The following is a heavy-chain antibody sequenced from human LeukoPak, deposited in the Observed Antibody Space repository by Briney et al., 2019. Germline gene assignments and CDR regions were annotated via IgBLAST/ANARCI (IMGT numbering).Heavy chain of an antibody. D-gene: IGHD6-6*01. CDR1: GYTFSSYT. J-gene: IGHJ4*02. Sequence: ASVKVSCKASGYTFSSYTLSWLRQAPGQGLEWMGWINTYTGTPTYAQGFTGRFVFSLDSSVSTAYLQINSLRAEDTAVYYCAKDLGSIAARPIGFDYWGQGTLVTVSS. CDR2: INTYTGTP. V-gene: IGHV7-4-1*02. CDR3: AKDLGSIAARPIGFDY.